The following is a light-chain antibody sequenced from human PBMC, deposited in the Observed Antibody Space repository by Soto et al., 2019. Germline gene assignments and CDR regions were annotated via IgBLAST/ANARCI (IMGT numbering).Light chain of an antibody. CDR2: LEDSGNY. CDR1: SGHSSYI. Sequence: QPVLTQSSSASASLGSSVKLTCTLSSGHSSYIIAWHQQQPGKAPRYLMRLEDSGNYNKGSGVPDRFSGSSSGADRYLTISNLQSEDEADYYCETWDSNTRVFGGGTQLTVL. V-gene: IGLV4-60*03. J-gene: IGLJ7*01. CDR3: ETWDSNTRV.